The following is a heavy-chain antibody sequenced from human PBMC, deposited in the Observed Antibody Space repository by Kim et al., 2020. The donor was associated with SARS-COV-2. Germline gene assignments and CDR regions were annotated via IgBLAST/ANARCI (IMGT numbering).Heavy chain of an antibody. CDR2: INHSGST. CDR1: GGSFSGYY. J-gene: IGHJ6*02. V-gene: IGHV4-34*01. D-gene: IGHD3-10*01. CDR3: ARGRITMVRGVINLAMGYGMDV. Sequence: SETLSLTCAVYGGSFSGYYWSWIRQPPGKGLEWIGEINHSGSTNYNPSLKSRVTISVDTSKNQFSLKLSSVTAADTAVYYCARGRITMVRGVINLAMGYGMDVWGQGTTVTVSS.